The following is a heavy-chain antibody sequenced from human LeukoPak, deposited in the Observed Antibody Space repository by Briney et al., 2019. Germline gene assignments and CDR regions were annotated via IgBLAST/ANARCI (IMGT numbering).Heavy chain of an antibody. V-gene: IGHV3-21*01. D-gene: IGHD3-10*01. J-gene: IGHJ3*02. CDR3: ARGRSITLLRGVAMSDGFNI. Sequence: PGGSLRLSCAAGGFTCNSYRMSWVRPAPGEGLEWVSFIDSSGSYIYYVDSMKGRFTIPRDNAKTSLYLQMNGLRAEDTAVYYCARGRSITLLRGVAMSDGFNIWGQGAMVTVSS. CDR1: GFTCNSYR. CDR2: IDSSGSYI.